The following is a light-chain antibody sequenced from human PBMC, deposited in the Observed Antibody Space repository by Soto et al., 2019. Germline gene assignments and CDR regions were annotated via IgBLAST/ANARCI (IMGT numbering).Light chain of an antibody. Sequence: EIVLTQSPATLSLSPGERATLSCRASQSVSSYLAWYQQKPSQAPRLLIYDASSRATGIPARFSGSGSATDFPLTISSLEPEDFAVYYCQQRGNWPPTFGQGTKLEIK. J-gene: IGKJ2*01. CDR2: DAS. CDR3: QQRGNWPPT. V-gene: IGKV3-11*01. CDR1: QSVSSY.